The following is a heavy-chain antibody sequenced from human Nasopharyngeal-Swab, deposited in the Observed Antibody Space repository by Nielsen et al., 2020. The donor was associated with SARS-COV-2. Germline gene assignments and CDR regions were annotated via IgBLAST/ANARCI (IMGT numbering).Heavy chain of an antibody. CDR3: ARGFDY. Sequence: SETLSLTCTVSGGSISSSSSYWSWIRQPPGKGLEWIGYIYYSGSTNYNPSLKSRVTISVDTSKNQFSLKLSSVTAADTAVYYCARGFDYWGQGTLVTVSS. CDR1: GGSISSSSSY. V-gene: IGHV4-61*01. J-gene: IGHJ4*02. CDR2: IYYSGST.